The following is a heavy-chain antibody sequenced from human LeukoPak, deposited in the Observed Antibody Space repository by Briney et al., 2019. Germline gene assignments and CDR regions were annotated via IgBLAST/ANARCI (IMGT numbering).Heavy chain of an antibody. CDR3: AKDLEQWPAVPEY. Sequence: GGSLRLSCAASGFTFKTYGMHWVRQAPGKGLDWVAFIEKDGSNKYYADSVKGRFTVSRDNSKNRLHLQMNSLRPEETALYYCAKDLEQWPAVPEYWGQGTLVIVSS. CDR2: IEKDGSNK. CDR1: GFTFKTYG. J-gene: IGHJ4*02. V-gene: IGHV3-30*02. D-gene: IGHD6-19*01.